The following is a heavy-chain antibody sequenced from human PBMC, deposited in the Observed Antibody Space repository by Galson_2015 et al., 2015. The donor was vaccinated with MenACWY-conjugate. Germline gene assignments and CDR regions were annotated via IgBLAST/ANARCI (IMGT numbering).Heavy chain of an antibody. J-gene: IGHJ4*02. Sequence: ALRLSCAASGFTFSSFWMSWVRQAAGKGLAWVANVQQDGSEKYYVDSVKGRFPISRDNAKNSLYLQMSSLTAEDTAVYYCARAGGRRSGWAYWVQGTLVAVSS. CDR2: VQQDGSEK. V-gene: IGHV3-7*03. CDR1: GFTFSSFW. CDR3: ARAGGRRSGWAY. D-gene: IGHD6-19*01.